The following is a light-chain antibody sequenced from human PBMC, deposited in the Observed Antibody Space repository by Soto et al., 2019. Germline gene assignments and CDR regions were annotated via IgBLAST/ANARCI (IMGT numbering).Light chain of an antibody. Sequence: QAVLTQPPSASGTPGQRVTISCSGTSSSIGNNRVNWYQQIPGTAPKLLIYSNIQRPSGVPDRFSGSKSGTSAFLAITGLQSEDEADYYCSTWDDTLKGPVFGGGTKLTVL. CDR2: SNI. CDR1: SSSIGNNR. J-gene: IGLJ3*02. V-gene: IGLV1-44*01. CDR3: STWDDTLKGPV.